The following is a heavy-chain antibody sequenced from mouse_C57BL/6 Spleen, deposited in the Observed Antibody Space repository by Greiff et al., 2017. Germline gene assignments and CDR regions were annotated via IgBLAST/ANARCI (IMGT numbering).Heavy chain of an antibody. D-gene: IGHD1-1*01. CDR3: ARTYGSSLYYFDY. V-gene: IGHV1-82*01. CDR2: IYPGDGDT. J-gene: IGHJ2*01. CDR1: GYAFSRSW. Sequence: VQLQQSGPELVKPGASVKISCKASGYAFSRSWMNWVKQRPGKGLEWIGRIYPGDGDTNYNGKFKGKATLTADKSSSTAYMQLRRLPSEDSAVYYCARTYGSSLYYFDYWGQGTTLTVSS.